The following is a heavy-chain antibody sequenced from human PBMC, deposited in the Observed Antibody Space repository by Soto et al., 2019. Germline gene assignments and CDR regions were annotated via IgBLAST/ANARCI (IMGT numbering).Heavy chain of an antibody. CDR3: TRSLYSSSWYAGS. V-gene: IGHV4-38-2*01. CDR1: GYSISSGYY. CDR2: VYHSGTT. J-gene: IGHJ4*02. Sequence: LSLTCGVSGYSISSGYYWGWIRQPPGKGLEWIGSVYHSGTTYYNPSLKSRVTISLDTSKNQFSLRLTSVTAADTAMYFCTRSLYSSSWYAGSWGQGTLVTVSS. D-gene: IGHD6-13*01.